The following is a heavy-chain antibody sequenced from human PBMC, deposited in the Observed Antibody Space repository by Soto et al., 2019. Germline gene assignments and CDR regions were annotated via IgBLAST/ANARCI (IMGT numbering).Heavy chain of an antibody. CDR3: ARGRGSSAP. Sequence: PSETLALTCTVSGGSISSSSYNWVWIRQPPGKGLEWIGYIYYSGSTNYNPSLKSRVTISVDTSKNQFSLKLSSVTAADTAVYYCARGRGSSAPWGQGTLVTVSS. D-gene: IGHD2-2*01. CDR1: GGSISSSSYN. V-gene: IGHV4-61*05. CDR2: IYYSGST. J-gene: IGHJ5*02.